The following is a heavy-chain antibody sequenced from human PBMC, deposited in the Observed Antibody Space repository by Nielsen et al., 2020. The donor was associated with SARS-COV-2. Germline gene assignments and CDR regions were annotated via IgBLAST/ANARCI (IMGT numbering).Heavy chain of an antibody. CDR3: TRDLHDY. CDR1: GFILSSYW. J-gene: IGHJ4*02. CDR2: INAGGSQK. V-gene: IGHV3-7*03. Sequence: GGSLRLSCSASGFILSSYWMSWVRQAPGKGLEWVATINAGGSQKFHVDSVRGRFTISRDVTENSLYLQMNNLRAEDKAIYYCTRDLHDYWGQGTLVTVSS.